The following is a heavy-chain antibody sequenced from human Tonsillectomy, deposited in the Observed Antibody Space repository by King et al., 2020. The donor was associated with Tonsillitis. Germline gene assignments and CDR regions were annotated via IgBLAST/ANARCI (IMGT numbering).Heavy chain of an antibody. V-gene: IGHV3-33*01. CDR1: GFTFSSYG. CDR3: AREGARSDYDPRYYYYYGMDV. CDR2: IWYDGSNK. D-gene: IGHD5-12*01. J-gene: IGHJ6*02. Sequence: VQLVESGGGVVQPGRSLRLSCAASGFTFSSYGMHWVRQAPGKGLEWVAVIWYDGSNKYYADSVKGRFTISRDNSKNTLYLQMNSLRAEDTAGYYWAREGARSDYDPRYYYYYGMDVWGQGTTVTVSS.